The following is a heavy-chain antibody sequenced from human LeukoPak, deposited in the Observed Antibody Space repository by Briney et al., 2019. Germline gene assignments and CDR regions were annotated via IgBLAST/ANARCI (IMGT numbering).Heavy chain of an antibody. V-gene: IGHV3-30*01. J-gene: IGHJ4*02. D-gene: IGHD6-13*01. CDR1: GFTFSSYA. CDR3: ARDVGSSWYEPFDY. CDR2: ISYDGSNK. Sequence: GGSLRLSCAASGFTFSSYAMHWVRQAPGKGLEWVAVISYDGSNKYYADSVKGRFTISRDNSKNTLYLQMNSLRAEDTAVYYCARDVGSSWYEPFDYWGQGTLVTVSP.